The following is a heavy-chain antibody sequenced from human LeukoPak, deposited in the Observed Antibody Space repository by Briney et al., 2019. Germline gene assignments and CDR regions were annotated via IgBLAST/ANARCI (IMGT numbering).Heavy chain of an antibody. CDR1: GFTFSSYS. Sequence: PGGSLRLSCAASGFTFSSYSMNWVRQAPGKGLEWVANIKQDGSEKYYVDSVKGRFTISRDNAKNSLYLQMNSLRAEDTAVYYCARDGPQNYYYYGMDVWGQGTTVTVSS. V-gene: IGHV3-7*01. CDR3: ARDGPQNYYYYGMDV. CDR2: IKQDGSEK. J-gene: IGHJ6*02.